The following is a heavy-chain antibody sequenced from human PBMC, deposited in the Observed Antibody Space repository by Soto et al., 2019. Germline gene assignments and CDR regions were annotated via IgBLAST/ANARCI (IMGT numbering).Heavy chain of an antibody. Sequence: SETLSLTCTVSGGSISSGDYYWSWIRQPPGKGLEWIGYIYYSGSTYYNPPLKSRVTISVDTSKNQFSLKLSSVTAADTAVYYCARANGFGEFHWGQGTTVTVSS. V-gene: IGHV4-30-4*01. CDR2: IYYSGST. J-gene: IGHJ6*02. CDR1: GGSISSGDYY. D-gene: IGHD3-10*01. CDR3: ARANGFGEFH.